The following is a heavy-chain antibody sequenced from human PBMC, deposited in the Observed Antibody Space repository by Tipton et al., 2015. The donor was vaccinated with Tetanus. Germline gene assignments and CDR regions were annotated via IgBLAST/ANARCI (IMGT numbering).Heavy chain of an antibody. CDR2: IYYSGST. D-gene: IGHD6-25*01. Sequence: GLVKPSETLSLTCTVSGGSISSYYWSWIRQPPGKGLEWIGYIYYSGSTNYNPSLKSRLTMSVDTSKNQFSLRLNSVTAADTAVYYCARMQRYGMDVWGQGTTVTVPS. J-gene: IGHJ6*02. V-gene: IGHV4-59*12. CDR1: GGSISSYY. CDR3: ARMQRYGMDV.